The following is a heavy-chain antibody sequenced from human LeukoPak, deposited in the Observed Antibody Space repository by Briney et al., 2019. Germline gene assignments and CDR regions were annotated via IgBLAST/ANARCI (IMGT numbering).Heavy chain of an antibody. J-gene: IGHJ5*02. CDR2: IIPIFGTA. CDR1: GGTFSSYA. Sequence: SVKVSCKASGGTFSSYAISWVRQAPGQGLEWMGGIIPIFGTANYAQKLQGRVTMTTGTSTSTAYMELRSLRSDDTAVYYCARVRLGYCSGGSCFASNNWFDPWGQGTLVTVSS. V-gene: IGHV1-69*05. CDR3: ARVRLGYCSGGSCFASNNWFDP. D-gene: IGHD2-15*01.